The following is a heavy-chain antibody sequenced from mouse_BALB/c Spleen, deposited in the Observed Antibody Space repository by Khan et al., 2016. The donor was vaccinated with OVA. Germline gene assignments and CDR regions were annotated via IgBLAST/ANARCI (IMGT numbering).Heavy chain of an antibody. J-gene: IGHJ2*01. Sequence: QVQLKESGAELAKPGASVKMSCKASGYTFTTYWMHWVKQRPGQGLEWIGYINPTSGYTDYNEKFTDRATLSADKSSSTAYMQLSSLTSEDSAVYYCTRDRIGYWGQGTTLTVSS. CDR1: GYTFTTYW. CDR2: INPTSGYT. V-gene: IGHV1-7*01. CDR3: TRDRIGY.